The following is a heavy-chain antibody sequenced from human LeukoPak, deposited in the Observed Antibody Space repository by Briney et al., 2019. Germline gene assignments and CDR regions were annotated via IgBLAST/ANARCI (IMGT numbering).Heavy chain of an antibody. Sequence: GGSLRLSCAASGFTFSSYAMHWVRQAPGKGLEWVAVISYDGSNKYYADSVKGRFTISRDNSKNTLYLQMNSLRAEDTAVYYCARDRLLWFGRINYYYYYMDVWGKGTTVTVSS. CDR1: GFTFSSYA. V-gene: IGHV3-30-3*01. D-gene: IGHD3-10*01. CDR2: ISYDGSNK. CDR3: ARDRLLWFGRINYYYYYMDV. J-gene: IGHJ6*03.